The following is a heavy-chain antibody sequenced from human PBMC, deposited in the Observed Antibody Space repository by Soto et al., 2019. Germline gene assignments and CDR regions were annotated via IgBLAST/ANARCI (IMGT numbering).Heavy chain of an antibody. D-gene: IGHD3-22*01. V-gene: IGHV4-59*01. CDR1: GGSISSYY. Sequence: TSETLSLTCTVSGGSISSYYWSWIRQPPGKGLEWIGYIYYSGSTNYNPSLKSRVTISVDTSKNQFSLKLSSVTAADTAVYYCARALHYYDSSGPGALWGQGTLVTVPS. CDR3: ARALHYYDSSGPGAL. J-gene: IGHJ4*02. CDR2: IYYSGST.